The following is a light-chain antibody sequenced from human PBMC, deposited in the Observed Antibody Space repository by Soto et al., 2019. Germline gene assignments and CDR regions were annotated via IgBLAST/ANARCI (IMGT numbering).Light chain of an antibody. Sequence: QSVLTQPPSVSAAPGQKVTISCSGRSSNIGNNYVSWYQQLPGTAPKLLIYDNNKRPSGIPDRFSGSKSGTSATLGITGLQTGDEAVYYCGTWDSSLSAYVFGTGTKLTVL. J-gene: IGLJ1*01. CDR3: GTWDSSLSAYV. V-gene: IGLV1-51*01. CDR1: SSNIGNNY. CDR2: DNN.